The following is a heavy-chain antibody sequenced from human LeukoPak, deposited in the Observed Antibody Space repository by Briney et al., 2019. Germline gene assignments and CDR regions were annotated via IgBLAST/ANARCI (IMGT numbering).Heavy chain of an antibody. CDR3: AKGSGGSCYSGIDY. J-gene: IGHJ4*02. D-gene: IGHD2-15*01. CDR1: GFTFSGYA. CDR2: ISGSGIT. V-gene: IGHV3-23*01. Sequence: GGSLRLSCATSGFTFSGYAMNWVRQAPGKGLELVSGISGSGITYYPNSVKGRFTISRDNSKNTLYLQMDSLRAEDTAVYYCAKGSGGSCYSGIDYWGQGTLVTVSS.